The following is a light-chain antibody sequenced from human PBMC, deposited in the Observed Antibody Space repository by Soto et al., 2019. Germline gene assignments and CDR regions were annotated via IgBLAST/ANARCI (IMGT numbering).Light chain of an antibody. J-gene: IGKJ3*01. CDR3: QQYDNLRIT. CDR1: QDISNY. V-gene: IGKV1-33*01. Sequence: DIQMTQSPSSLSASVRDRVTITCQASQDISNYLNWYQQKTGKAPKXMIYDASNLETGVPSRFSGSGSGTDFTFTISSLQPEDIATYYCQQYDNLRITLGPGTKVDI. CDR2: DAS.